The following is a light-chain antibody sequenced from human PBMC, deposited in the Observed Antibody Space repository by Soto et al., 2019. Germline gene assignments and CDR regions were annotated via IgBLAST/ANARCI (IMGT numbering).Light chain of an antibody. CDR2: DAS. CDR1: QSINTY. Sequence: ELLLTQSPATLSLSPGERATLSCRASQSINTYLAWFQQKPGQAPRLRIYDASNRATGIPGWLSGSGSGTDFTLTISSIEPEDFAVYYCQQRSNWITFGQGTRLEIK. CDR3: QQRSNWIT. J-gene: IGKJ5*01. V-gene: IGKV3-11*01.